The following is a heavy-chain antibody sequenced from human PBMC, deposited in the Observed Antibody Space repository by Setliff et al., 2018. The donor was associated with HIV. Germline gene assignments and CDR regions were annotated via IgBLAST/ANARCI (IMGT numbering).Heavy chain of an antibody. CDR3: AREPHELRYFDWLLYPAYYYHGMDV. CDR2: ISSSSSYT. J-gene: IGHJ6*02. D-gene: IGHD3-9*01. Sequence: GGSLRLSCAASGFTFSTYSMNWVRQAPGKGLEWVSYISSSSSYTHYADSVKGRFTISRDNVKNSLYLQMNSLRAEDTAVYYCAREPHELRYFDWLLYPAYYYHGMDVWGQGTTVTVSS. CDR1: GFTFSTYS. V-gene: IGHV3-21*01.